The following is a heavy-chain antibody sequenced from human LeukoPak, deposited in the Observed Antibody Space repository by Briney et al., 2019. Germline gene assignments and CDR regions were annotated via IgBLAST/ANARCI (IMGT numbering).Heavy chain of an antibody. CDR1: GFTFDSYA. V-gene: IGHV3-23*01. Sequence: GGSLRLSCAASGFTFDSYAMSWVRQAPGKGLEWVSAISGSGAITHYADSVKGRFTISRDNSKNTLYLQMNSLRAEDTAVYYCAKRSYLDGSGYPYFDHWGQGTLVTVSS. CDR3: AKRSYLDGSGYPYFDH. CDR2: ISGSGAIT. J-gene: IGHJ4*02. D-gene: IGHD3-22*01.